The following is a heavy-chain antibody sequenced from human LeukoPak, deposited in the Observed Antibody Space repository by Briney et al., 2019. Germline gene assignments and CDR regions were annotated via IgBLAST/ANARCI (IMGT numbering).Heavy chain of an antibody. D-gene: IGHD3-10*01. CDR2: ISSSSSYI. J-gene: IGHJ6*02. CDR1: GFTFSSYS. V-gene: IGHV3-21*01. Sequence: GGSLRLSCAASGFTFSSYSMNWVRQAPGKGLEWVSSISSSSSYIYYADSVKGRFTISRDNAKNSLYLQMNSLRAEDTAVYYCARDLSYYGSGSYYLYYGMDVWGQGTTVTVSS. CDR3: ARDLSYYGSGSYYLYYGMDV.